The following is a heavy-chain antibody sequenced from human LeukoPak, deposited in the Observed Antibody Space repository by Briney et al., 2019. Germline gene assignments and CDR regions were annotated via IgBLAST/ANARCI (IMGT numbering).Heavy chain of an antibody. D-gene: IGHD7-27*01. V-gene: IGHV1-8*01. CDR2: MNPNSGNT. J-gene: IGHJ5*02. CDR3: ASARTGDPT. Sequence: WMGWMNPNSGNTGYAQKLQGRVTMTRNTSISTAYMELSSLRSEDTAVYYCASARTGDPTWGQGTLVTVSS.